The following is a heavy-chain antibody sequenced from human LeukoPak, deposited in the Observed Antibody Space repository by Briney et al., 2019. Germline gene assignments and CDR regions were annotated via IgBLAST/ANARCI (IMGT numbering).Heavy chain of an antibody. D-gene: IGHD3-10*01. V-gene: IGHV4-34*01. J-gene: IGHJ5*02. CDR2: INHSGST. CDR1: GGSFSGYY. Sequence: SETLSLTCAVYGGSFSGYYWSWIRQPPGKGLEWIGEINHSGSTNYNPSLKSRVTMSVDTSKNQFSLKLSSVTAADTAVYYCARGNRGLLWFGELSNNWFDPWGQGTLVTVSS. CDR3: ARGNRGLLWFGELSNNWFDP.